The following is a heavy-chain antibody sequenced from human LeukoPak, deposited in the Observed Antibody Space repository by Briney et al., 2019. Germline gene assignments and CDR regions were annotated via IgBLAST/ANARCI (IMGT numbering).Heavy chain of an antibody. D-gene: IGHD5-12*01. CDR3: AKEIFSGLLYIDY. CDR1: GFTFSSSS. J-gene: IGHJ4*02. V-gene: IGHV3-23*01. CDR2: ITDAVGST. Sequence: GGSLRLSCAASGFTFSSSSISWVRQAPGKGLEWVSAITDAVGSTHYADSVKGRFTISSDNSKNTVYLQMNSLRPEDMAVYYCAKEIFSGLLYIDYWGQGTLVAVSS.